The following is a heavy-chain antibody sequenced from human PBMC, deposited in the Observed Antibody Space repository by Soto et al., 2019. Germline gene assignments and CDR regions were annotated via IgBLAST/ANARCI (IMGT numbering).Heavy chain of an antibody. V-gene: IGHV3-23*01. J-gene: IGHJ4*02. CDR2: VSGSGVGI. Sequence: PGGSLRLSCAASGFSISNYVMNWVRQAPGKGLEWVSSVSGSGVGIYADSVKGRFSISGDNSKNTLDLQMNSLRAEDTAVYYCTKGWLDYWGQGTLVTVSS. CDR3: TKGWLDY. D-gene: IGHD6-19*01. CDR1: GFSISNYV.